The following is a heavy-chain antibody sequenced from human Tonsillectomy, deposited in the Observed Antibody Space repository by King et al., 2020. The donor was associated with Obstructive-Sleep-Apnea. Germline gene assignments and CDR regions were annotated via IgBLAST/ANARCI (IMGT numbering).Heavy chain of an antibody. V-gene: IGHV3-7*03. CDR2: IKQDGSEA. J-gene: IGHJ6*02. D-gene: IGHD2-15*01. CDR3: ARDGSDCSGGSCYWYGMDV. Sequence: DVQLVESGGGLVQPGGSLRLSCAASGFTFSSYWMNWVRQAPGKGLEWVANIKQDGSEAYYVDSVKGRFTISRDNAKNSLYLQMNGLRAEDTAVYYCARDGSDCSGGSCYWYGMDVWGQGTTVTVSS. CDR1: GFTFSSYW.